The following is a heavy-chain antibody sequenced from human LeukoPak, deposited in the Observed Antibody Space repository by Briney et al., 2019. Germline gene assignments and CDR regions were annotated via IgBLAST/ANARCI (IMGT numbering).Heavy chain of an antibody. V-gene: IGHV3-7*01. D-gene: IGHD1-26*01. Sequence: ETLSLTCTVSGGSISSSSYYWGWVRQAPGKGLEWVANIKQDGSEKYYVDSVKGRFTISRDNAKNSLYLQMNSLRAEDTAVYYCARGEQSGSYAAMDYWGQGTLVTVSS. J-gene: IGHJ4*02. CDR1: GGSISSSSYY. CDR3: ARGEQSGSYAAMDY. CDR2: IKQDGSEK.